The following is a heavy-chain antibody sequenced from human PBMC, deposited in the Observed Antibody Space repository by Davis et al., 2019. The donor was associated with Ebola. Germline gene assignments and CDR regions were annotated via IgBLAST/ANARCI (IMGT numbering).Heavy chain of an antibody. CDR3: AALSGFGELVLGWFDP. CDR1: GGSTSSSSYY. D-gene: IGHD3-10*01. V-gene: IGHV4-30-4*08. J-gene: IGHJ5*02. CDR2: IYYSGST. Sequence: MPSETLSLTCTVSGGSTSSSSYYWSWIRQPPGKGREWIGYIYYSGSTYYNPSPKSRVTISVDTSKNQFSLKLSSVTAADTAVYYCAALSGFGELVLGWFDPWGQGTLVTVSS.